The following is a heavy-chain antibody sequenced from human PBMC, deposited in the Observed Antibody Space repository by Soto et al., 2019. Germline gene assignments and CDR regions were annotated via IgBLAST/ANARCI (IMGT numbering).Heavy chain of an antibody. CDR3: AKDIADIVVIPASISAYYALHV. J-gene: IGHJ6*02. CDR2: ISGSGGST. CDR1: GFTFSSYA. Sequence: GGSLRLSCAASGFTFSSYAMSWVRQAPGKGLEWVSAISGSGGSTYYADSVKGRFTISRDNSKNTLYLQMNSLRAEDTAVYYCAKDIADIVVIPASISAYYALHVWGQGTTVTVSS. D-gene: IGHD2-2*01. V-gene: IGHV3-23*01.